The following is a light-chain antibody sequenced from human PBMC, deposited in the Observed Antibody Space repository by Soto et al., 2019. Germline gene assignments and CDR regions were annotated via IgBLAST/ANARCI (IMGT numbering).Light chain of an antibody. Sequence: QSVLTQPPSASASLGASVTLTCTLSSGCSNYKVDWYQQRPGKGPRFVMRVGTGGIVGSKGDGIPDRFSVLGSGLNRYLTIKNIQEEDESDYHCGADHGSGSNFVSVVFGGGTKLTVL. CDR1: SGCSNYK. CDR2: VGTGGIVG. V-gene: IGLV9-49*01. CDR3: GADHGSGSNFVSVV. J-gene: IGLJ2*01.